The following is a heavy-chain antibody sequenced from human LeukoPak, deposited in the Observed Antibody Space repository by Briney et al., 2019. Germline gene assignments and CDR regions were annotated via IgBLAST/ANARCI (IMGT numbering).Heavy chain of an antibody. D-gene: IGHD2-15*01. J-gene: IGHJ4*02. CDR3: ARDGGSYSRFFDY. CDR2: ISSSSTTI. V-gene: IGHV3-48*01. CDR1: GFTFSSYS. Sequence: QPGGSLRLSCAASGFTFSSYSMNWVRQAPGKGLEWVSYISSSSTTIYYADSVKGRFTISRDNAKNSLYLQISSLRAEDTALYYCARDGGSYSRFFDYWGQGTLVTVSS.